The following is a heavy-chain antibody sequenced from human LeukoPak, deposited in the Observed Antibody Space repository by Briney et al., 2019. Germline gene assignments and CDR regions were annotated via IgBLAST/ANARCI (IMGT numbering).Heavy chain of an antibody. CDR1: GFTFDDYA. CDR3: AKEPGGNDGY. D-gene: IGHD4-23*01. CDR2: ISWNSGSI. V-gene: IGHV3-9*01. J-gene: IGHJ4*02. Sequence: PGGSLRLSCAASGFTFDDYAMHWVRQAPGKGLEWVSGISWNSGSIGYADSVKGRFTISRDNAKNSLYLQMNSLRAEDTALNYCAKEPGGNDGYWGQGTLVTVSS.